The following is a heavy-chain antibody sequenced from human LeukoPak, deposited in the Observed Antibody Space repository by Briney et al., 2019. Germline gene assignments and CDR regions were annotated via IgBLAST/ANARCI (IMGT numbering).Heavy chain of an antibody. CDR2: IYYSGST. J-gene: IGHJ3*02. V-gene: IGHV4-59*01. Sequence: PSETLSLTCTVSGGSLSSYYWSWIRQPPGKGLEWIGYIYYSGSTNYNPSLKSRVSISVDTSKNQFSLKLSSVTAADTAVYYCARGRIVEIGDAFDIWGQGTMVTVSS. CDR3: ARGRIVEIGDAFDI. CDR1: GGSLSSYY. D-gene: IGHD1-26*01.